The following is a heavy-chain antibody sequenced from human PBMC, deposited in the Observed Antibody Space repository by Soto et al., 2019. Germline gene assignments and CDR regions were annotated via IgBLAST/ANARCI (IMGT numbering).Heavy chain of an antibody. D-gene: IGHD3-16*01. CDR2: IYSSGNT. J-gene: IGHJ5*02. Sequence: QVQLQESGPGLVKPSQTLSLTCTVSGGYISGSDYYWSWIRQHPGKGLEWIGYIYSSGNTYYNPSIKSQLTISVDTSQNQFSLKLSSVTAADTAVYYCARALGGGAYVWWFDPWGQGTLLTVS. CDR3: ARALGGGAYVWWFDP. V-gene: IGHV4-31*01. CDR1: GGYISGSDYY.